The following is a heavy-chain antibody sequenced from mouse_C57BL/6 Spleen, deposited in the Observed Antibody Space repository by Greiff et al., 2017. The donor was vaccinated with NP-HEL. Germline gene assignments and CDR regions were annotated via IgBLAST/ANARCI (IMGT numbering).Heavy chain of an antibody. D-gene: IGHD1-1*01. J-gene: IGHJ3*01. Sequence: VKLMESGAELARPGASVKLSCKASGYTFTSYGISWVKQRTGQGLEWIGEIYPRSGNNYYNEKFKGKATLTADKSSSTAYMELRSLTSEDSAVYFCARSYGSSYEGAAWFAYWGQGTLVTVSA. CDR2: IYPRSGNN. CDR3: ARSYGSSYEGAAWFAY. CDR1: GYTFTSYG. V-gene: IGHV1-81*01.